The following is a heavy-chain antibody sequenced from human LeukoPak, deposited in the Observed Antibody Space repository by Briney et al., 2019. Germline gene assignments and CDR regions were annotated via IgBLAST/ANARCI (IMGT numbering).Heavy chain of an antibody. CDR1: GFTFSSYE. V-gene: IGHV3-48*03. CDR3: AKESHYCSGGSCYPGIPSAGNWFDP. CDR2: ISSSGSTI. J-gene: IGHJ5*02. Sequence: PGGSLRLSCAASGFTFSSYEMNWVRQAPGKGLEWVSYISSSGSTIYYAASVKGRFTISRDNAKNSLYLQMNSLRAEDTAVYYCAKESHYCSGGSCYPGIPSAGNWFDPWGQGTLVTVSS. D-gene: IGHD2-15*01.